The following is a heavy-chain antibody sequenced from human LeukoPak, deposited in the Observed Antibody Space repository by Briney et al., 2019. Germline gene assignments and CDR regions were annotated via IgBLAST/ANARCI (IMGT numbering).Heavy chain of an antibody. Sequence: PGGSRRLSCAASGFTFSSYSMNWVRQAPGLGLEWVSYISISGSTIYYADSVEGRFTISRDNAKNSLYLQMNSLRDEDTAVYYCARDRATVTTLDAFDILGQGTMVTVSS. CDR3: ARDRATVTTLDAFDI. CDR1: GFTFSSYS. V-gene: IGHV3-48*02. CDR2: ISISGSTI. J-gene: IGHJ3*02. D-gene: IGHD4-17*01.